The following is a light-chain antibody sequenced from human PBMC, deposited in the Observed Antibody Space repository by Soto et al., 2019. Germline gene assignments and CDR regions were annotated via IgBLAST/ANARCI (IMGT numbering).Light chain of an antibody. V-gene: IGKV2-28*01. J-gene: IGKJ2*01. Sequence: DIVMTQSPLSLPVSPGEPASISCMSSQSLLHRNGYSSLDWYLQKPGQSPRLLIYLASTRASGVPDKFSASGSGTVFTLKISRVEAEDVGIYYCMQALQTPYSFGQGTKLEI. CDR3: MQALQTPYS. CDR1: QSLLHRNGYSS. CDR2: LAS.